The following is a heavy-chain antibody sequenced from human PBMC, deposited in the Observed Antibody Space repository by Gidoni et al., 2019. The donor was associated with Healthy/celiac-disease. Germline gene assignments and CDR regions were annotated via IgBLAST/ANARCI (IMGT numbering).Heavy chain of an antibody. J-gene: IGHJ6*02. CDR2: ISYDGSNK. Sequence: QVPLVESGGGVVQPGRSLRRSCAASGFTFRSYGLHRVRQAPGKGLGWVAVISYDGSNKYYADSVKGRFTNSRDNSKNTLYLQMNSLRAEDTAVYYGAKDKGYYDFWSGYAAGGDGMDVWGQGTTVTVSS. D-gene: IGHD3-3*01. CDR1: GFTFRSYG. CDR3: AKDKGYYDFWSGYAAGGDGMDV. V-gene: IGHV3-30*18.